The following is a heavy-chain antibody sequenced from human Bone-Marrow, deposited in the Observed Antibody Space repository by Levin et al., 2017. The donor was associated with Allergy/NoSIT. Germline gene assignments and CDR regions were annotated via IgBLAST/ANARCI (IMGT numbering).Heavy chain of an antibody. CDR3: ARNGGNWHDVAYHYGMDI. Sequence: SQTLSLTCSVSGGPISSFFWSWVRQAPGKGLEWIGSIYYSGSEDYNPSLKSRLSMSVDRSRRQFSLTLRSVTAADPAVYYCARNGGNWHDVAYHYGMDIWGQGTTVLVS. CDR2: IYYSGSE. J-gene: IGHJ6*02. D-gene: IGHD1-20*01. CDR1: GGPISSFF. V-gene: IGHV4-59*01.